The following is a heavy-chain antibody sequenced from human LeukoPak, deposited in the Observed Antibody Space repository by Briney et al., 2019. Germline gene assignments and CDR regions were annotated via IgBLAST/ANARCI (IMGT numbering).Heavy chain of an antibody. D-gene: IGHD2-21*01. Sequence: SETLSLSCIVSGDSISSDYWSWIRQPPGKGLEWIGYINYSGSTTYNPSLKSRVTISVDTSKNHVSLELRSVTAADTAVYYCARLDCVADNCYNYWGLGTLVTVSS. CDR2: INYSGST. V-gene: IGHV4-59*08. J-gene: IGHJ4*02. CDR3: ARLDCVADNCYNY. CDR1: GDSISSDY.